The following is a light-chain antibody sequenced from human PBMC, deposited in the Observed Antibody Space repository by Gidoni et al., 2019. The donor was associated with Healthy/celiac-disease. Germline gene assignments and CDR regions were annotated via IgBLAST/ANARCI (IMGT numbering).Light chain of an antibody. Sequence: DIVMTQSPDSLDVSLGERATINCKSSQSVLYSSNNKNYLAWYQQKPGQPPKLLIYWASTRESGVPDRFSGSGSGTDFTLTISILQAEDVAFYYCQQYYSTPPTFGQGTKVEIK. CDR2: WAS. CDR3: QQYYSTPPT. V-gene: IGKV4-1*01. J-gene: IGKJ1*01. CDR1: QSVLYSSNNKNY.